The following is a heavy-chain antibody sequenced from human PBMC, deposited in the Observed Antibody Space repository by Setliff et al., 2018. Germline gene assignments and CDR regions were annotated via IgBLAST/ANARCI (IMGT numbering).Heavy chain of an antibody. CDR2: IYIGGSA. V-gene: IGHV4-4*07. D-gene: IGHD6-19*01. CDR3: AREQWLDPPGYYYMDV. CDR1: GGSISSYY. Sequence: SETLSLTCTVPGGSISSYYLSWIRQPAGKGLGWIGHIYIGGSANYNPSLKSRVTMSIDTSKNQFSLKLNSVTAADMAVYYCAREQWLDPPGYYYMDVWAKGTTVTVSS. J-gene: IGHJ6*03.